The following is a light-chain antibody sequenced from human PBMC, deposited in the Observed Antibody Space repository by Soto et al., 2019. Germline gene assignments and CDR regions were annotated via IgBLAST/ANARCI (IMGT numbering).Light chain of an antibody. CDR2: KSS. CDR3: QDYDCFSEP. V-gene: IGKV1-5*03. CDR1: QTISSW. J-gene: IGKJ1*01. Sequence: DVQMYKSPSTVSGTVGDRVTITCRASQTISSWLAWYQQKPGKASKLLIYKSSTLKSWVPSRFSGSGSWTEFTLTISSLQADDFATDYCQDYDCFSEPFGQGAKVDIK.